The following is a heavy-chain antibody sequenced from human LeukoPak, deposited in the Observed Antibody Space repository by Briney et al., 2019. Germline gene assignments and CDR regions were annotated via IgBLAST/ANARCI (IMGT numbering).Heavy chain of an antibody. J-gene: IGHJ4*02. Sequence: PSETLSLTCAVSGGSVNGYYWSWIRQTSGMGLEWIGYIYSSGDINYNPSLTSRLTMSVDTSNNQVSLKLSSVTAADTAVYFCARQPPNTASFDYWGQGTLVTISS. CDR3: ARQPPNTASFDY. D-gene: IGHD2-21*02. V-gene: IGHV4-59*02. CDR1: GGSVNGYY. CDR2: IYSSGDI.